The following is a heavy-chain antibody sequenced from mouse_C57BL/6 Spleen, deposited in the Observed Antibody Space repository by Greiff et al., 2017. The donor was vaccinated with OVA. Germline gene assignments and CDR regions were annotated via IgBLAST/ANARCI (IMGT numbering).Heavy chain of an antibody. CDR1: GYSITSGYY. J-gene: IGHJ3*01. D-gene: IGHD2-4*01. V-gene: IGHV3-6*01. CDR3: ARDDYDGGAWFAY. CDR2: ISYDGSN. Sequence: DVKLQEPGPGLVKPSQSLSLTCSVTGYSITSGYYWNWIRQFPGNKLEWMGYISYDGSNNYNPSLKNRISITRDTSKNQFFLKLNSVTTEDTATYYCARDDYDGGAWFAYWGQVTLVTVSA.